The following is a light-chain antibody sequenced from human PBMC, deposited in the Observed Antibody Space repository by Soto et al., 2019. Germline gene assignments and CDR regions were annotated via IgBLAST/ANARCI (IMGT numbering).Light chain of an antibody. CDR2: GSS. CDR3: QQYGSSPPYT. V-gene: IGKV3-20*01. CDR1: QSVSNNY. J-gene: IGKJ2*01. Sequence: EVVLTQSPGTLSLSPGERATLSCRASQSVSNNYFAWYQQKPGQAPRLLIFGSSDMATGIPDRFSGSGSGTHFTLTISRLEAEDFAVYYCQQYGSSPPYTFGQGTKLEIK.